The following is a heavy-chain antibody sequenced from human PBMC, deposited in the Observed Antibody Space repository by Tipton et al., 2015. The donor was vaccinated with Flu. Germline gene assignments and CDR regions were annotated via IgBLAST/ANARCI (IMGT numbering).Heavy chain of an antibody. Sequence: TLSLTCAVYGGSFSSYYWSWIRQPPGKGLEWIGYIYYSGSTNYNPSLKSRVTISVDTSKNQFSLKLSSVTAADTAVYYCASLSSSWGYFDYWGQGTLVTVSS. J-gene: IGHJ4*02. CDR3: ASLSSSWGYFDY. CDR2: IYYSGST. CDR1: GGSFSSYY. V-gene: IGHV4-59*08. D-gene: IGHD6-13*01.